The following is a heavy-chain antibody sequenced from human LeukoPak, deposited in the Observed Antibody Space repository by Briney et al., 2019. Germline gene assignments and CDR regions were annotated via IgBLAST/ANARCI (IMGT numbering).Heavy chain of an antibody. D-gene: IGHD3-22*01. Sequence: ASVKVSCKASGYSFTSYFIHWVRQAPGQGLEWMGIINPNGGSTGYAQKFQGRVTITADKSTSTAYMELSSLRSEDTAVYYCARDWYYYDSSGYFDYWGQGTLVTVSS. CDR2: INPNGGST. CDR1: GYSFTSYF. V-gene: IGHV1-46*01. CDR3: ARDWYYYDSSGYFDY. J-gene: IGHJ4*02.